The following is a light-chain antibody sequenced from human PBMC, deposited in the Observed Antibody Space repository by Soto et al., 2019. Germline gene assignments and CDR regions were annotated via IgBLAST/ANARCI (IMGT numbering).Light chain of an antibody. V-gene: IGKV1-39*01. J-gene: IGKJ2*01. CDR3: QQSCSFPYT. CDR1: QTISSC. Sequence: DIQMTQSPSSLSASVGERLTMTCRASQTISSCLSWYQLKPGKAPKLLINAASTLQSGVPSRFSGSGSGTHFTLTISSLLPEDLATYYCQQSCSFPYTFGQGTKLEI. CDR2: AAS.